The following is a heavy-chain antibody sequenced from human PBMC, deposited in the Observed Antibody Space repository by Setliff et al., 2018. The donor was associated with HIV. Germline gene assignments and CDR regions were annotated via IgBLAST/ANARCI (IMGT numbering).Heavy chain of an antibody. V-gene: IGHV4-59*03. CDR2: ISPTGNT. D-gene: IGHD5-12*01. Sequence: SETLSLTCSVSGASISSYYRSWIRQPPGKGLEWIGYISPTGNTNYHPSLKSRVTISTDTSKNQFSLNVRSVTAADTAVYFCAKSSPSIGYISDHWGQGTLVTVSS. CDR3: AKSSPSIGYISDH. J-gene: IGHJ4*02. CDR1: GASISSYY.